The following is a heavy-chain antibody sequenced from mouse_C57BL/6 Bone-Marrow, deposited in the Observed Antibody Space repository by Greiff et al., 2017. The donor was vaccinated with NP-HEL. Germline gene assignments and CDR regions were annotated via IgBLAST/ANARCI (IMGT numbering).Heavy chain of an antibody. CDR3: ARRNGNYPFDY. D-gene: IGHD2-1*01. CDR1: GFPSSNFS. Sequence: EVKLMESGGGLVQPGGSLKPPCAPLGFPSSNFSIYWVRQTPEKRLEWVAYISNGGGSTYYPDTVKGRFTISRDNAKNTLYLQMSRLKSEDTAMYYCARRNGNYPFDYWGQGTTLTVSS. CDR2: ISNGGGST. V-gene: IGHV5-12*01. J-gene: IGHJ2*01.